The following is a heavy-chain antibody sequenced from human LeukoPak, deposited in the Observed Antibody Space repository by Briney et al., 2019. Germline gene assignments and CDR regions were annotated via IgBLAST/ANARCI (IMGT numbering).Heavy chain of an antibody. CDR1: GFTSISCG. Sequence: GGSLRLSCAASGFTSISCGMHWVRQAPGKGLEWVAFIRYDGSNKYYADSVKGRFTISRDNSKNTLYLQMNSLRAEDTAVYYCANERTLYYYYMDVWGKGTTVTVSS. V-gene: IGHV3-30*02. J-gene: IGHJ6*03. CDR2: IRYDGSNK. D-gene: IGHD2-2*01. CDR3: ANERTLYYYYMDV.